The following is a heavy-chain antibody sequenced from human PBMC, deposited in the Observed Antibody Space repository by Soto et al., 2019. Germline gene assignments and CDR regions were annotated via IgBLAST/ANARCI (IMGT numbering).Heavy chain of an antibody. CDR2: ISGSGGST. V-gene: IGHV3-23*01. D-gene: IGHD3-10*01. Sequence: PGGSLRLSCAASGFTFTSYAMSWVRQAPGKGLGWVSAISGSGGSTYYADSVKGRFTISRDNSKNTLYLQMNSLRAEDTAVYYCAKAATYSYGSGSYYVTYWGQGTLVTVSS. CDR1: GFTFTSYA. CDR3: AKAATYSYGSGSYYVTY. J-gene: IGHJ4*02.